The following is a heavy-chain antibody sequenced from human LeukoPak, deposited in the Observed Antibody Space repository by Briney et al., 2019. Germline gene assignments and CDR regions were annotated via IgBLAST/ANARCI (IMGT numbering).Heavy chain of an antibody. D-gene: IGHD2-15*01. CDR2: IDPGDSDT. CDR1: GYSFARYW. CDR3: ARRKDCTGGRCHFDN. V-gene: IGHV5-51*01. J-gene: IGHJ4*02. Sequence: GESLKISCKGSGYSFARYWIAWVRQMPGKGLEWMGIIDPGDSDTGYSPSFQGQVTISVDKSINTAYVQWSSLKASDTAMYYCARRKDCTGGRCHFDNWGQGTLVTVSS.